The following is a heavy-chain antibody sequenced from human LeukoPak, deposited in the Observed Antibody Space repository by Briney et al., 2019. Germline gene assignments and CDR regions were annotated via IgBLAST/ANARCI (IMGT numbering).Heavy chain of an antibody. CDR2: INHSGST. J-gene: IGHJ3*02. CDR1: GYSISSGYY. D-gene: IGHD4-17*01. Sequence: SETLALTCTVSGYSISSGYYWGWIRQPPGKGLEWIGSINHSGSTNYNPSLKSRVTISVDTSKNQFSLKLSSVTAADTAVYYCARRRLRTNAFDIWGQGTMVTVSS. V-gene: IGHV4-38-2*02. CDR3: ARRRLRTNAFDI.